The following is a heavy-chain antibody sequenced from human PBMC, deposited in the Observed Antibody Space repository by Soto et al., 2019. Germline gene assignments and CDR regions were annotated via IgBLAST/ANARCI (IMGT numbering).Heavy chain of an antibody. D-gene: IGHD2-2*02. CDR1: GYSFTTYW. CDR2: IYPGDSDT. J-gene: IGHJ4*02. CDR3: ATGGYCSSTSCYNFFDY. V-gene: IGHV5-51*01. Sequence: LKISCKGSGYSFTTYWIGWVRQMPGKGLEWMGIIYPGDSDTRYSPSFQGQVTISADKSISTAYLQWSSLKASDTAMYYCATGGYCSSTSCYNFFDYWGQGTLVTVSS.